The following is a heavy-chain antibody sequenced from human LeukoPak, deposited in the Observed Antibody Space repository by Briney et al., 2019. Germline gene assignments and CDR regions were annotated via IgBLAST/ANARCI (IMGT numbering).Heavy chain of an antibody. CDR2: INPNSGVT. Sequence: GASVKVSCNASGYTFTGYYMHWVRQAPGQRREGMGGINPNSGVTNYAQKFHVRVTMTRDTSISTAYMELSRLRSEDTGVYYCERSPAAAGKRSFRFDPWGQGTLVTVSS. CDR1: GYTFTGYY. CDR3: ERSPAAAGKRSFRFDP. J-gene: IGHJ5*02. V-gene: IGHV1-2*02. D-gene: IGHD6-13*01.